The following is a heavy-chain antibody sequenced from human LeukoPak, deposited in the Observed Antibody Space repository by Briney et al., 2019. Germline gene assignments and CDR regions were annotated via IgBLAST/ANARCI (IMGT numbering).Heavy chain of an antibody. CDR1: GGSISSSSYY. D-gene: IGHD3-9*01. CDR2: IYYSGST. Sequence: SETLSLTCTVSGGSISSSSYYGGWIRQPPGKGLEWIGSIYYSGSTYYNLSLKSRVTISVDTSKNQFSLKLSSVTAADTAVYYCARHSATYDILTGYRVPDAFDIWGQGTMVTVSS. V-gene: IGHV4-39*01. CDR3: ARHSATYDILTGYRVPDAFDI. J-gene: IGHJ3*02.